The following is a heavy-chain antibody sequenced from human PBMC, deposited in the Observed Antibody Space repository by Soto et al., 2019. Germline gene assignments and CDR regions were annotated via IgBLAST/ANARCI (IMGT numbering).Heavy chain of an antibody. J-gene: IGHJ5*02. D-gene: IGHD6-13*01. V-gene: IGHV5-10-1*01. Sequence: GESLKISCKGSGYSFTSYWISWVRQMPGKGLEWMGRIDPSDSYTNYSPSFQGHVTISADKSISTAYLQWSSLKASDTAMYYCARLVVAAAGPNWFDPWGQGTLVTVSS. CDR2: IDPSDSYT. CDR3: ARLVVAAAGPNWFDP. CDR1: GYSFTSYW.